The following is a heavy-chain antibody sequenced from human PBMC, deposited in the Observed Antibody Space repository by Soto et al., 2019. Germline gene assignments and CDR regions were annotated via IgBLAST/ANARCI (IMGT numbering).Heavy chain of an antibody. CDR3: TRGDY. CDR1: GDSMTTVGYY. J-gene: IGHJ4*02. CDR2: ISYSGGT. Sequence: QVQLQESAPGLVKPSQTLSLTCTVSGDSMTTVGYYWTWIRQHPGQGLEWIGFISYSGGTYYSSSLKGRVAISADTSKNQFSLKLNSVTAADTPVYCCTRGDYWGQGTLVTVSS. V-gene: IGHV4-31*03.